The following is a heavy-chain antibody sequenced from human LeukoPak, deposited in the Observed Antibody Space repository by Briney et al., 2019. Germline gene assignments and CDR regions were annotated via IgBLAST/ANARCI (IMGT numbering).Heavy chain of an antibody. CDR2: IIPIFGTA. J-gene: IGHJ3*02. D-gene: IGHD5-12*01. V-gene: IGHV1-69*06. CDR3: ARDLIYSGYDLGDAFDI. Sequence: ATVKLSCKASGGTFSSYAISWVRQAPGQGLEWMGGIIPIFGTANYAQKFQGRVTITADKSTSTAYMELSSLRSEDTAVYYCARDLIYSGYDLGDAFDIWGQGTMVTVSS. CDR1: GGTFSSYA.